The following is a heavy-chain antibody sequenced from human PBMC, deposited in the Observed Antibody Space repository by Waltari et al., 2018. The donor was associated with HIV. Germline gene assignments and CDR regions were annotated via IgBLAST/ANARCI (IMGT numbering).Heavy chain of an antibody. D-gene: IGHD3-10*01. CDR2: IKQDGSEK. V-gene: IGHV3-7*01. CDR1: GFTFRSSW. CDR3: ASERGSRSFDY. J-gene: IGHJ4*02. Sequence: EVKLVESGGGLVQPGGSLRLSCAASGFTFRSSWMTWVRQAPGKGLGWVANIKQDGSEKYYVDSVKGQFTISRDNAKNSLYLQMNSLRAEDTAVYYCASERGSRSFDYWGQGTLVTVSS.